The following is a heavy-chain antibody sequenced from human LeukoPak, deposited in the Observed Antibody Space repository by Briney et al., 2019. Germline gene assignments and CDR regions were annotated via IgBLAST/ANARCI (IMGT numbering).Heavy chain of an antibody. V-gene: IGHV4-30-2*01. CDR3: ATLNLHYYDTSGFSRGFFDY. D-gene: IGHD3-22*01. CDR2: IYHSGSA. Sequence: SETLSLTCGVSGDSITSGGHSWSWIRQPPGKGLEWIGYIYHSGSAYYNPSLKSRVTISVDRSKNQFSLKLSSVTAADTAVYFCATLNLHYYDTSGFSRGFFDYWGQGTLVTVSS. CDR1: GDSITSGGHS. J-gene: IGHJ4*02.